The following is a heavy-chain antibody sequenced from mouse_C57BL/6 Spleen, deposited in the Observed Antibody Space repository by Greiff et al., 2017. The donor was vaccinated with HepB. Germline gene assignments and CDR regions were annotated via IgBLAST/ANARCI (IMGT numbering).Heavy chain of an antibody. J-gene: IGHJ4*01. D-gene: IGHD2-10*01. V-gene: IGHV2-2*01. CDR3: ATYNRGAMDY. CDR2: IWSGGST. Sequence: QVQLKQSGPGLVQPSQSLSITCTVSGFSLTSYGVHWVRQSPGKGLEWLGGIWSGGSTDYNAAFITRVSISKDNSKSQVFFKMNSLQADDTAIYYCATYNRGAMDYWGQGTSVTVSS. CDR1: GFSLTSYG.